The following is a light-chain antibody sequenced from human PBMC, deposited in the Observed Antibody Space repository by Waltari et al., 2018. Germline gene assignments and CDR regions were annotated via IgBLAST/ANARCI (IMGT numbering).Light chain of an antibody. CDR3: QQSRHTLWT. Sequence: DIVMTQSPDSLAVSLGERATIHCKSSQSLIFRNNNKNYLAWYQQKPGQPPKLLFYWASSRESGVPDRFSGSGSGTDFTLTISSLQAEDVAVYYCQQSRHTLWTFGQGTRVEIK. CDR1: QSLIFRNNNKNY. V-gene: IGKV4-1*01. J-gene: IGKJ1*01. CDR2: WAS.